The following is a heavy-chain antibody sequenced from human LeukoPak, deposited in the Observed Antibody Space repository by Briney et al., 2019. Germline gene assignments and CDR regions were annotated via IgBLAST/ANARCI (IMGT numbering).Heavy chain of an antibody. J-gene: IGHJ4*02. V-gene: IGHV4-4*01. CDR3: ATDLHFYDTSGHYSPFDY. CDR1: GGSISSRNW. D-gene: IGHD3-22*01. Sequence: PSGTLSLTCAVTGGSISSRNWWSWVRQPPGKGLEWIGEIFHSGSTNYNPSLKSRITISVDKSKNQFSLKLTSVTAADTAIYCCATDLHFYDTSGHYSPFDYWGQGTLVTVSS. CDR2: IFHSGST.